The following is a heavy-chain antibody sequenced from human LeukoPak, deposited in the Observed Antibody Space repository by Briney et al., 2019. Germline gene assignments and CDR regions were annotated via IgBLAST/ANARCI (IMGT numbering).Heavy chain of an antibody. Sequence: GASVKVSCKASGYTFTGFGINWVRQAPGQGLEWMGWISGYNDNTHYAKKFQGRVTLTTETPTSTAYMELRSLRSDDTAVYYCARDGTSTDDYWGQGTLVTVSS. D-gene: IGHD1-7*01. CDR2: ISGYNDNT. J-gene: IGHJ4*02. CDR1: GYTFTGFG. V-gene: IGHV1-18*01. CDR3: ARDGTSTDDY.